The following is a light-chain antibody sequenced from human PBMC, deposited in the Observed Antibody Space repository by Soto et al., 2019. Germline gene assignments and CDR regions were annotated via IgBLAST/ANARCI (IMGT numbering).Light chain of an antibody. Sequence: QSALTQPASVSGSPGQSITISCTGSSSDVGGYNYVSWYQNHPGTAPKLMIYEVSNRPSGVSNRFSGSKSGNTASLTISGLQAEDEADYYCSSYTSSSALVFGGGTQLTVL. CDR1: SSDVGGYNY. J-gene: IGLJ2*01. V-gene: IGLV2-14*01. CDR3: SSYTSSSALV. CDR2: EVS.